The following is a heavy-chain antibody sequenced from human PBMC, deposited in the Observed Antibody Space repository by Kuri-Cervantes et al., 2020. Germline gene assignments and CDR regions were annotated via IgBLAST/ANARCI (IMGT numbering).Heavy chain of an antibody. J-gene: IGHJ3*02. CDR3: ARVKWFGEYAFDI. CDR2: IKQDGSEK. Sequence: GESLKISCAASGFTFSSYWMSWVRQAPGKGLEWVANIKQDGSEKYYVDSVKGRFTISRDNAKNSLYLQMNSLRAEDTAVYYCARVKWFGEYAFDIWGQGTMVTVSS. D-gene: IGHD3-10*01. CDR1: GFTFSSYW. V-gene: IGHV3-7*01.